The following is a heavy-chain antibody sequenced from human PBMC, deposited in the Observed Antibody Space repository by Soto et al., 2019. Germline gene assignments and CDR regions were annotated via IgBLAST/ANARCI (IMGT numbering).Heavy chain of an antibody. CDR2: INPNSGGT. D-gene: IGHD3-9*01. J-gene: IGHJ6*03. Sequence: ASVKVSCKASGYTFTGYYMHWVRQAPGQGLEWMGWINPNSGGTNYAQKFQGWVTMTRDTSISTAYMELSRLRSDDTAVYYCARDILTGYPYYYYYMDVWGKGTTVTVSS. V-gene: IGHV1-2*04. CDR1: GYTFTGYY. CDR3: ARDILTGYPYYYYYMDV.